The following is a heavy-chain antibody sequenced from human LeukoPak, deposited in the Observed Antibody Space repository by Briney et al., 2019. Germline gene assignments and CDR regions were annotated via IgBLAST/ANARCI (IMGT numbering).Heavy chain of an antibody. CDR3: ARGGRQGCSGGSCYSNNWFDP. D-gene: IGHD2-15*01. J-gene: IGHJ5*02. CDR1: GGSISSYY. Sequence: SETLSLTCTVSGGSISSYYWSWIRQPPGKGLEWIGYIYYSGSTNYNPSLKSRVTISVDTSKNQFSLKLSSVTAADTAVYYCARGGRQGCSGGSCYSNNWFDPWGQGTLVTVSS. V-gene: IGHV4-59*01. CDR2: IYYSGST.